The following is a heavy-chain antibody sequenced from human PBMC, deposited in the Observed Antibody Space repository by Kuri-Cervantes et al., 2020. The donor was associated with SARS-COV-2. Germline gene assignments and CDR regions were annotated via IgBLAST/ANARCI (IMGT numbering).Heavy chain of an antibody. V-gene: IGHV4-59*01. CDR2: IYYSGST. D-gene: IGHD3-3*01. CDR3: ARGITIFGVVMDLGWFDP. CDR1: GGSINNYY. Sequence: SETLSLTCTVSGGSINNYYWSWLRQPPEKGLEWIGYIYYSGSTNYNPSLKSRVTISVDTSKNQFSLKLSSVTAADTAVYYCARGITIFGVVMDLGWFDPWGQGTLVTVSS. J-gene: IGHJ5*02.